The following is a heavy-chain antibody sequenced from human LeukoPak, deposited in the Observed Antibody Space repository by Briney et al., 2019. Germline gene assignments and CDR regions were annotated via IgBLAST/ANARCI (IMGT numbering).Heavy chain of an antibody. V-gene: IGHV4-34*01. J-gene: IGHJ6*03. CDR2: INHSGST. Sequence: SETLSLTXAVYGGSFSGYYWSWIRQPPGKGLEWIGEINHSGSTNYNPSLKSRVTISVDTSKNQFSLKLSSVTAADTAVYYCARVGGSSWYPIYYYYYYMDVWGKGTTVTVSS. CDR1: GGSFSGYY. D-gene: IGHD6-13*01. CDR3: ARVGGSSWYPIYYYYYYMDV.